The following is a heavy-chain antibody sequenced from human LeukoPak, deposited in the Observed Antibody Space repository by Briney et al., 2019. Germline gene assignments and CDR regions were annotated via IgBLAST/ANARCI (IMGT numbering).Heavy chain of an antibody. Sequence: GGSLRLSCAASGFTVSSSYMSWVRQAPGKGLEWVSVIYSGGSTFYADSVKGRFTISRDNSKNTLYLQMNSLRAEDTAVYYCARDGTTVVDYWGQGTLVTVSS. CDR1: GFTVSSSY. CDR3: ARDGTTVVDY. D-gene: IGHD4-23*01. CDR2: IYSGGST. V-gene: IGHV3-66*01. J-gene: IGHJ4*02.